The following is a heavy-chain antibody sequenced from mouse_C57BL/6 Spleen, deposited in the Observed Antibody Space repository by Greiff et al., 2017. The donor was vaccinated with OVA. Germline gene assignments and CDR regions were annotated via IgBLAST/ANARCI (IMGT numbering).Heavy chain of an antibody. V-gene: IGHV1-53*01. CDR1: GYTFTSYW. J-gene: IGHJ4*01. CDR3: ARWVTTVVAPYYAMDY. Sequence: VQLQQPGTELVKPGASVKLSCKASGYTFTSYWMHWVKQRPGQGLEWIGNINPSNGGTNYNEKFKSKATLTVDKSSSTAYMQLSSLTSEDSAVXYCARWVTTVVAPYYAMDYWGQGTSVTVSS. CDR2: INPSNGGT. D-gene: IGHD1-1*01.